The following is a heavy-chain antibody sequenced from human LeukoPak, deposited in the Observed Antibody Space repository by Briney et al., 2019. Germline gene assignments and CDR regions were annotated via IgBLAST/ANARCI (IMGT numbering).Heavy chain of an antibody. V-gene: IGHV3-23*01. Sequence: GGSLRLSCAASRFTFSSYAMSWVRQAPGKGLEWVSTISADGGSTYYADSVKGRFAISRDNSKNTVYLQMNGLRAEDSAVHYCARQYGSSSYYYYMDVWGKGATVTVSS. CDR3: ARQYGSSSYYYYMDV. CDR1: RFTFSSYA. J-gene: IGHJ6*03. CDR2: ISADGGST. D-gene: IGHD6-6*01.